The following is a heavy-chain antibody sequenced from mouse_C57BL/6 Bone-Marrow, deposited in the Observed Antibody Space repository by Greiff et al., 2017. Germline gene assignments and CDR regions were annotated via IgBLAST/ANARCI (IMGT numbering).Heavy chain of an antibody. V-gene: IGHV3-6*01. CDR2: ISYDGSN. CDR1: GYSITSGYY. Sequence: ESGPGLVKPSQSLSLTCSVTGYSITSGYYWNWIRQFPGNKLEWMGYISYDGSNNYNPSLKNRISITRDTSKNQFFLKLNSVTTEDTATYYCARGHSNGFAYWGQGTLVTVSA. J-gene: IGHJ3*01. D-gene: IGHD2-5*01. CDR3: ARGHSNGFAY.